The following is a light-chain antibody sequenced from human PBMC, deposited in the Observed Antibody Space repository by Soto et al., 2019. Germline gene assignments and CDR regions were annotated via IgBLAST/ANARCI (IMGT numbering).Light chain of an antibody. Sequence: DIQITQSPSTLSASLVDGVTLTYRARQSISYWLAWYQQKPGKAPKLLIYDASSLESGVPSRFSGSGSGTEFTVTIRRLQPDDFATYYCQQYKSFSWTFGQGTKVDIK. CDR2: DAS. V-gene: IGKV1-5*01. CDR3: QQYKSFSWT. CDR1: QSISYW. J-gene: IGKJ1*01.